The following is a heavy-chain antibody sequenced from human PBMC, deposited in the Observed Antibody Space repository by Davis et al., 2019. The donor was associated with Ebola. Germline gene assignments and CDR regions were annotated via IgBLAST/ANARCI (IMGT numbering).Heavy chain of an antibody. V-gene: IGHV1-18*01. CDR3: AREFWSGYPGTLYYYYGMDV. Sequence: ASVKVSCKASGGTFNSYAISWVRQAPGQGLEWMGWISAYNGNTNYAQKLQGRVTMTTDTSTSTAYMELRSLRSDDTAVYYCAREFWSGYPGTLYYYYGMDVWGQGTTVTVSS. J-gene: IGHJ6*02. D-gene: IGHD3-3*01. CDR1: GGTFNSYA. CDR2: ISAYNGNT.